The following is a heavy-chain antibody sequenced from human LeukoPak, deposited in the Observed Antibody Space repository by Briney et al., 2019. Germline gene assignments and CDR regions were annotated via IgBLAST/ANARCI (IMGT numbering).Heavy chain of an antibody. CDR3: ARDYSTYCSSTSCQTAHDI. J-gene: IGHJ3*02. CDR1: GYTFTGYY. D-gene: IGHD2-2*01. Sequence: ASVKVSCKASGYTFTGYYMHWVRQAPGQGLEWMGWINPNSGGTNYAQKFQGRVTMTRDTSISTAYMELSRLTSDDTAVYYCARDYSTYCSSTSCQTAHDIWGQGTMVTVSS. V-gene: IGHV1-2*02. CDR2: INPNSGGT.